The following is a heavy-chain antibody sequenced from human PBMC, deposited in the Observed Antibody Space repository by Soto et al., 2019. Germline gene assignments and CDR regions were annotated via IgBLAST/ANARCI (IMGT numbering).Heavy chain of an antibody. J-gene: IGHJ4*02. V-gene: IGHV3-23*01. D-gene: IGHD3-3*01. CDR2: ISGSGGST. CDR1: GFTFSSYA. CDR3: AKIYQYYDFWSGYYGFDY. Sequence: SLRLSCAASGFTFSSYAMSWVRQAPGKGLEWVSAISGSGGSTYYADSVKGRFTISRDNSKNTLYLQMNSLRAEDTAVYYCAKIYQYYDFWSGYYGFDYWGQGTLVTVSS.